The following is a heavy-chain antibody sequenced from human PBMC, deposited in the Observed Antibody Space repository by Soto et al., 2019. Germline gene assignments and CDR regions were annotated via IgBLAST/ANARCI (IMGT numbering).Heavy chain of an antibody. Sequence: PSETLSLTCTVSGGSLSSGGYYWSWIRQHPGKGLEWIGYIYYSGSTYYNPSLKSRVTISVDTSKNQFSLKLSSVTAADTAVYYCAGAEYYDFWSGPPDAFDIWGQGTMVPVSS. CDR1: GGSLSSGGYY. CDR3: AGAEYYDFWSGPPDAFDI. J-gene: IGHJ3*02. V-gene: IGHV4-31*03. D-gene: IGHD3-3*01. CDR2: IYYSGST.